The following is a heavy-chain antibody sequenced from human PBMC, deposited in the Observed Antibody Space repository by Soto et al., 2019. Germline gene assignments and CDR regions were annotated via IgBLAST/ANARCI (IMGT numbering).Heavy chain of an antibody. J-gene: IGHJ3*02. Sequence: QVQLVQSGAEVKKPGASVKVSCKASGYTFTSYGISWVRQAPGQGLEWMGWISAYNGNTNYAQKLQGRVTMTTDTSTSTAYMQLRILRSDDTAVYYCARDRVEYSSSENAFDIWGQGTMVTVSS. CDR3: ARDRVEYSSSENAFDI. D-gene: IGHD6-6*01. CDR2: ISAYNGNT. CDR1: GYTFTSYG. V-gene: IGHV1-18*01.